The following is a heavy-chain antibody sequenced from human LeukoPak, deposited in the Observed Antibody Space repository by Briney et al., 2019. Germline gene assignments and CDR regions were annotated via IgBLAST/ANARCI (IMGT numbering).Heavy chain of an antibody. CDR2: IRSKGYGGTT. J-gene: IGHJ5*02. D-gene: IGHD2-8*01. CDR3: TRAGVTTNWFDP. V-gene: IGHV3-49*04. Sequence: GGSLRLSCTASGFTFGDYVMNWVRQAPGKGLEWVGLIRSKGYGGTTEYAASVKGRFMISRDDSKSIAYLQMNSLKTEDTAVYFCTRAGVTTNWFDPWGQGTLVTVSS. CDR1: GFTFGDYV.